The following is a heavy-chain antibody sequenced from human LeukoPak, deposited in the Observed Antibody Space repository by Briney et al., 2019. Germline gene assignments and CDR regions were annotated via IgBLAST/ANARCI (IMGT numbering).Heavy chain of an antibody. CDR2: IYHSGST. D-gene: IGHD3-22*01. CDR3: ARDTYYYDSDDY. Sequence: KPSETLSLTCTVSGYSISSGYYWGWIRQPPGKGLEWIGSIYHSGSTYYNPSLKSRVTISVDTSKNQFSLKLSSVTAADTAVYYCARDTYYYDSDDYWGQGTLVTVSS. J-gene: IGHJ4*02. V-gene: IGHV4-38-2*02. CDR1: GYSISSGYY.